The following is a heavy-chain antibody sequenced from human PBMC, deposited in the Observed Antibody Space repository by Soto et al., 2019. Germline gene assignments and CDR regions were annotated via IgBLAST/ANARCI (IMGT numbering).Heavy chain of an antibody. V-gene: IGHV4-4*02. CDR1: GGSISSSNW. CDR3: ARDRDSSEIYYYYYGMDV. Sequence: PSETLSLTCAVSGGSISSSNWWMWVRQPPGKGLEWIGEINHSWSTNYNPSLKSRVTISVDKSKNQFSLKLSSVTAADTAVYYCARDRDSSEIYYYYYGMDVWGQGTTVTVSS. D-gene: IGHD6-19*01. CDR2: INHSWST. J-gene: IGHJ6*02.